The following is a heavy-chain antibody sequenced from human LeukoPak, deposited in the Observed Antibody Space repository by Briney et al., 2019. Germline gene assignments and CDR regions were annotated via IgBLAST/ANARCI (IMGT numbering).Heavy chain of an antibody. Sequence: GGSLRLSCAASGFIFSNAWMNWVRQAPGKGLEWVGRIKTKTDGGTTDYAEPVKGRFTISRDDSKNTLYLQMNSLKTEDTAVYSYTTGYPYTSGSSYVSWGQGTLVTVSS. J-gene: IGHJ5*02. CDR3: TTGYPYTSGSSYVS. CDR2: IKTKTDGGTT. D-gene: IGHD3-10*01. CDR1: GFIFSNAW. V-gene: IGHV3-15*01.